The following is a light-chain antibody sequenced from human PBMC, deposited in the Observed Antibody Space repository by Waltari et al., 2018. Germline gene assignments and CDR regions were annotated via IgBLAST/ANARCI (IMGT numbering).Light chain of an antibody. Sequence: QSALTQPASVSGSPGQSITISCTGTSGDVGGYKYVSWYQQHPGKAPKLMIYDVTNRPSGVPTRFSGSKSGNTASLTISGLQAEDEADYYCSSYTSSSTLAFGGGTKLTVL. CDR1: SGDVGGYKY. J-gene: IGLJ2*01. V-gene: IGLV2-14*03. CDR2: DVT. CDR3: SSYTSSSTLA.